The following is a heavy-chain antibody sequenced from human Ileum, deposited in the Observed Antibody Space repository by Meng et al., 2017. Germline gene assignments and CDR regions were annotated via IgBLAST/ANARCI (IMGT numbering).Heavy chain of an antibody. CDR3: ARDGGAAPDYFDY. Sequence: QVQLQQSGPGLVMPPQTLSLSCATSGDSVSSNSAAWNWIRQSPSRGLEWLGRTYYRSKWYNNYAVSVRSRISINPDTSKNQFSLQLNSVTPEDTAVYYCARDGGAAPDYFDYWGQGTLVTVSS. CDR2: TYYRSKWYN. D-gene: IGHD3-16*01. J-gene: IGHJ4*02. CDR1: GDSVSSNSAA. V-gene: IGHV6-1*01.